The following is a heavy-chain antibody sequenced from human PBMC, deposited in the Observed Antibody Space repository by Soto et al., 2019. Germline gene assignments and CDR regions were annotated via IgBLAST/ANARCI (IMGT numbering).Heavy chain of an antibody. D-gene: IGHD3-10*01. Sequence: ASVKVSCKTSGYTFSSIGISWVRQAPGQGLEWMGWISPHKGDTYYAQRLQGRVTMTTDTSTSTAYMELRSLRSDDTAVYFCARDLDASGNYYTNSWGQGTLVTVSS. V-gene: IGHV1-18*01. J-gene: IGHJ4*02. CDR3: ARDLDASGNYYTNS. CDR2: ISPHKGDT. CDR1: GYTFSSIG.